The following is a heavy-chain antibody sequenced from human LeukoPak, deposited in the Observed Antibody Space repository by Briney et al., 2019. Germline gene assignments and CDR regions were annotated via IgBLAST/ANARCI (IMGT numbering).Heavy chain of an antibody. V-gene: IGHV1-46*01. Sequence: GASVKVSCKASGSTFTTYYMHWVRQAPGQGLEWVGVINPSDDSTNYAQNFQGRVIMTRDPSTSTVYMALSSLRSEDTAVYYCAREGCSGGTCYAKYFDYWGQGTLVTVSS. CDR1: GSTFTTYY. CDR3: AREGCSGGTCYAKYFDY. J-gene: IGHJ4*02. CDR2: INPSDDST. D-gene: IGHD2-15*01.